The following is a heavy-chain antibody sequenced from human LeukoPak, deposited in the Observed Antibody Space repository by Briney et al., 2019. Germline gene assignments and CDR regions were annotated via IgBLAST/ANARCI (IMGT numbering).Heavy chain of an antibody. CDR2: IYYSGST. D-gene: IGHD6-25*01. CDR1: GGSISRYY. V-gene: IGHV4-59*08. CDR3: ARQGGGFWYFDL. J-gene: IGHJ2*01. Sequence: SETLSLTCTVSGGSISRYYWSWIRQPPGKGLEWIGYIYYSGSTNYNPSLKSRVTISVDTSKNQFSLKLSSVTAADTAVYYCARQGGGFWYFDLWGRGTLATVSS.